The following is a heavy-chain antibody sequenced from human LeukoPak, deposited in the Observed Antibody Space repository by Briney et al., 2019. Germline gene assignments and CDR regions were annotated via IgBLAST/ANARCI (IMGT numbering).Heavy chain of an antibody. D-gene: IGHD2-2*01. J-gene: IGHJ4*02. CDR3: ARDGTSTDDY. CDR2: ISGNNDNP. CDR1: GYTFSNFG. V-gene: IGHV1-18*01. Sequence: ASVKVSFKASGYTFSNFGINWVRQAPGQGLEWMGWISGNNDNPNYVQKFQGRFTLTTDSSTSTAYMELRNLRSDDTAVYYCARDGTSTDDYWGQGTLVTVSS.